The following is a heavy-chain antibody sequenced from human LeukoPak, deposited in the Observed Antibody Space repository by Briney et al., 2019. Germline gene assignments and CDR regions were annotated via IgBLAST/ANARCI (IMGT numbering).Heavy chain of an antibody. J-gene: IGHJ3*02. D-gene: IGHD3-3*01. CDR3: ARVRTGVVIHGAFDI. Sequence: SETLSLTCTVSGGSISSYYWSWIRQPPGKGLEWIGYIYYSGSTNYNPSLKSRVTISVDTSKNQFSLKLSSVTAADTAVYYCARVRTGVVIHGAFDIWGQGTMVTVSS. CDR1: GGSISSYY. CDR2: IYYSGST. V-gene: IGHV4-59*01.